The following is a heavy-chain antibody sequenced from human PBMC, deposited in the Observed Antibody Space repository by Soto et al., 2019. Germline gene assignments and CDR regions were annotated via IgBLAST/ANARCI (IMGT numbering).Heavy chain of an antibody. V-gene: IGHV3-23*01. J-gene: IGHJ6*03. CDR1: GFTFDTYA. Sequence: EVQLLESGGGLVQPGGSLRLSCAASGFTFDTYAMSWVRQAPGKGLEWVSAISGSGAKTYYADSVKGRFTISRDNSKKRLYLQMTSLRAEDTAGYHGAKLECSGGSCYSGRLVDYFYYYMDVWGKGTTVTVSS. CDR2: ISGSGAKT. CDR3: AKLECSGGSCYSGRLVDYFYYYMDV. D-gene: IGHD2-15*01.